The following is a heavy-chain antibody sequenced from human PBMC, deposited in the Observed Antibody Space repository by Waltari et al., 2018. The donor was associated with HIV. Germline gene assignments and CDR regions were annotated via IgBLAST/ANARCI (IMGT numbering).Heavy chain of an antibody. CDR2: VNQSGST. J-gene: IGHJ4*02. V-gene: IGHV4-34*01. D-gene: IGHD6-13*01. Sequence: QVQLKQWGAGLLKPSETLSLTCSVYSESFSGNYWSWIRQPPGKGLEWIGEVNQSGSTNYNPSLKSRVTISVDTSKKQVSLRLTSVTAADTAIYYCARMPILGYGSYTFDSWGQGALVTVSS. CDR3: ARMPILGYGSYTFDS. CDR1: SESFSGNY.